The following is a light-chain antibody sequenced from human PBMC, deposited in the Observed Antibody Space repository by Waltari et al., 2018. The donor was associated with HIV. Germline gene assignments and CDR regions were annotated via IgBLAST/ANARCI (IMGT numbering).Light chain of an antibody. CDR3: ATWDDSLIWV. CDR2: RNN. J-gene: IGLJ3*02. CDR1: NYNIGTNS. V-gene: IGLV1-47*01. Sequence: QPVLTQPPSASGTPGHGVTISCSGSNYNIGTNSVYWYQHLPGMAPKLLIYRNNRRPSGSPDRFSGSRSGTSASLAISGLRSEDEADYYCATWDDSLIWVFGGGTKLTVL.